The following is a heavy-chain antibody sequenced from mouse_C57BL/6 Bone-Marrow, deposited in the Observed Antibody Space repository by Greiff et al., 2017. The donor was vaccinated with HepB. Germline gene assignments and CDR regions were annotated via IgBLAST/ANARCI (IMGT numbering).Heavy chain of an antibody. CDR3: TGESICDVDPHLYFDV. Sequence: QVQLQQSGAELVRPGASVTLSCKASGYTFTDYEMHWVKQTPVHGLEWIGAIDPETGGTAYNQKFKGKATLTADKSSSTAYMELRSLTSEDSSVYCWTGESICDVDPHLYFDVWGTGTTVTVSS. V-gene: IGHV1-15*01. J-gene: IGHJ1*03. CDR1: GYTFTDYE. D-gene: IGHD2-3*01. CDR2: IDPETGGT.